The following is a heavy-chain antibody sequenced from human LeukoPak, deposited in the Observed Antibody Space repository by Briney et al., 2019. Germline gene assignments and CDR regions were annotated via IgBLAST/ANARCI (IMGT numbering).Heavy chain of an antibody. D-gene: IGHD6-6*01. J-gene: IGHJ4*02. Sequence: GRSLTLSWTASGFTFGEYSMSWFRQAPGKGLEWVGFIRRKAYGGTTEYAESVKGRFTISRDDSTSIAYLQMNSLKTEDTAVYYCTRATLSSIAARPWFDYWGQGTLVTVSS. CDR3: TRATLSSIAARPWFDY. CDR2: IRRKAYGGTT. CDR1: GFTFGEYS. V-gene: IGHV3-49*03.